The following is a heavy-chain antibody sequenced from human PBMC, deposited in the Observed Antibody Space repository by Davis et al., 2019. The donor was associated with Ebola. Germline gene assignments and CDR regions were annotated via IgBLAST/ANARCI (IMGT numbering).Heavy chain of an antibody. V-gene: IGHV4-4*02. D-gene: IGHD2-2*01. Sequence: GSLRLSCAVSGGSISSSNWWSWVRQPPGKGLEWIGEIYHSGSTNYNPSLQSRVTISVDKSKNQFSLKLSSVTAADTAVYYCAREVVVVPAAPGWFDPWGQGTLVTVSS. CDR3: AREVVVVPAAPGWFDP. CDR1: GGSISSSNW. J-gene: IGHJ5*02. CDR2: IYHSGST.